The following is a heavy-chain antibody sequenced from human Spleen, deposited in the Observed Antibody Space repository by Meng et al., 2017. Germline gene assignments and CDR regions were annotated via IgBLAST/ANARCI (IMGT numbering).Heavy chain of an antibody. CDR3: ARGPTTMAHDFDY. J-gene: IGHJ4*02. D-gene: IGHD4-11*01. V-gene: IGHV4-34*01. CDR2: INHSGST. Sequence: QVHIKPWGRGRLKPSARLSLTCVVSGGSFSDYYWSWIRQPPGKGLEWIGEINHSGSTNYNPSLESRATISVDTSQNNLSLKLSSVTAADSAVYYCARGPTTMAHDFDYWGQGTLVTVSS. CDR1: GGSFSDYY.